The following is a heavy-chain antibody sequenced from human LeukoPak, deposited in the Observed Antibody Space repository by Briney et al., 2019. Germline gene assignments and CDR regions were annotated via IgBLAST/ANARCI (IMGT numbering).Heavy chain of an antibody. Sequence: PGGSLRLSCAVSGFTFSSYWMYWVRQAPGKGLVWVSRITSDGSSTFYADSVKGRFTISRDNAKNTLYLQMNILRAEDTAVYYCAGRRRDGYNYSDYWGQGTLVTVSS. D-gene: IGHD5-24*01. V-gene: IGHV3-74*01. CDR1: GFTFSSYW. CDR2: ITSDGSST. CDR3: AGRRRDGYNYSDY. J-gene: IGHJ4*02.